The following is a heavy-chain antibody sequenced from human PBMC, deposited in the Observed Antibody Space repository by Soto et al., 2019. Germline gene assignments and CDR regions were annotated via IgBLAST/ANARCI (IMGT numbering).Heavy chain of an antibody. CDR2: INAGNGNT. CDR3: ARAGGGGYGSGWSLGSH. Sequence: GASVKVSCKASGYTFTSYAMHWVRQAPGQRLEWMGWINAGNGNTKYSQKFQGRVTITRDTSASTAYMELSSLRSEDTAVYYCARAGGGGYGSGWSLGSHLGQGTLVTVSS. CDR1: GYTFTSYA. V-gene: IGHV1-3*01. J-gene: IGHJ4*02. D-gene: IGHD6-19*01.